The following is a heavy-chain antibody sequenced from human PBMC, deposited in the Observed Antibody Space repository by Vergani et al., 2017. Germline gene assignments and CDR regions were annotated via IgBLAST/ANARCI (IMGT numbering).Heavy chain of an antibody. CDR1: GYSISSGYY. Sequence: VQLQESGPGLVKPSETLSLTCAVSGYSISSGYYWGWIRQPPGKGLEWVSAISGSGGSTYYADSVKGRFTISRDNSKNTLYLQMNSLRAEDTAVYYCAKDKFLIPPDAFDIWGQGTMVTVSS. D-gene: IGHD2-2*02. J-gene: IGHJ3*02. CDR3: AKDKFLIPPDAFDI. CDR2: ISGSGGST. V-gene: IGHV3-23*01.